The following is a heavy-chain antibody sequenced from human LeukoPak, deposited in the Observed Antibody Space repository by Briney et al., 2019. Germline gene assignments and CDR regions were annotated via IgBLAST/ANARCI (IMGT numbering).Heavy chain of an antibody. CDR2: INHSGST. Sequence: SETLSLTCAVYGGSFSGYYWSWIRQPPGKGLEWIGEINHSGSTNYNPSLKSRVTISVDTSKNQFSLKLSSVTAADTAVYYCARDKGLSEVRGVIPQGPFDYWGQGTLVTVSS. CDR1: GGSFSGYY. V-gene: IGHV4-34*01. J-gene: IGHJ4*02. CDR3: ARDKGLSEVRGVIPQGPFDY. D-gene: IGHD3-10*01.